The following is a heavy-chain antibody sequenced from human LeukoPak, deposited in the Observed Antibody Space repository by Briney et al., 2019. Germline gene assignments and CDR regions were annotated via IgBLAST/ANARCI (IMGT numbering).Heavy chain of an antibody. V-gene: IGHV3-49*03. D-gene: IGHD3-22*01. CDR3: SRDSHHKYYYDSRDYLDFDY. Sequence: PGGSLRLSCTASGFTFGDYAMSWFRQAPGKGLEWVGFIRSKAYGGTTEYAASMKGRFTISRDDSKSIAYLQMNSLKTEDTAVYYCSRDSHHKYYYDSRDYLDFDYWGQGTLVTVSS. CDR2: IRSKAYGGTT. J-gene: IGHJ4*02. CDR1: GFTFGDYA.